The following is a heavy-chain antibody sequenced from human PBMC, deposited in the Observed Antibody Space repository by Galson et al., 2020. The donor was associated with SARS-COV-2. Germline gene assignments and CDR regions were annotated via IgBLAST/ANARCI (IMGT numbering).Heavy chain of an antibody. V-gene: IGHV1-2*02. Sequence: ASVKVSCKASGYTFTGYYMHWVRQAPGQGLEWMGWINPNSGGTNYVQKFQGRATMTRDTSITTAYMELSRLRSDDTAVYYCARSRLGLYSSTWYANFQHWGQGTLVTVSS. CDR1: GYTFTGYY. D-gene: IGHD6-13*01. CDR3: ARSRLGLYSSTWYANFQH. J-gene: IGHJ1*01. CDR2: INPNSGGT.